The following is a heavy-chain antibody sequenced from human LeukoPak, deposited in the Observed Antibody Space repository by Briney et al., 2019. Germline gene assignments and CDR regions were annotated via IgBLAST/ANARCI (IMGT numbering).Heavy chain of an antibody. CDR1: GNTFTSYG. CDR3: ARVGGGYDTGYYFDY. CDR2: ISAYNGNT. D-gene: IGHD5-12*01. J-gene: IGHJ4*02. Sequence: SVKVSRKASGNTFTSYGMSCVRQAPGQGQKWMGWISAYNGNTNYAQKLQGRVTMTTDTSTSTAYMELRSLRSDDTAVYYCARVGGGYDTGYYFDYWGQGTLVTVSS. V-gene: IGHV1-18*01.